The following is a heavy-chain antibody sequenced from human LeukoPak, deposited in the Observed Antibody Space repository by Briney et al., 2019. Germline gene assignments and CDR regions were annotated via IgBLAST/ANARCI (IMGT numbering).Heavy chain of an antibody. V-gene: IGHV3-53*01. CDR2: IYSGGST. CDR3: ARAHQEIAGAGHFDY. D-gene: IGHD6-13*01. CDR1: GFTVSSNY. J-gene: IGHJ4*02. Sequence: PGGSLRLSCAASGFTVSSNYMSWVRQAPGKGLEWVSVIYSGGSTYYADSVKGRFTISRDNSKNTLYLQMNSPRAEDTAVYYCARAHQEIAGAGHFDYWGQGNLVTVSS.